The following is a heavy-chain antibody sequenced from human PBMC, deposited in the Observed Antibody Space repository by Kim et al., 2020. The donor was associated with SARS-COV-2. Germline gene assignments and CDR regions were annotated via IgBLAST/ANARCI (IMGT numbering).Heavy chain of an antibody. D-gene: IGHD1-26*01. CDR3: ARDLRISGTDFHYFYGLD. J-gene: IGHJ6*01. CDR2: VFQSGRT. V-gene: IGHV4-59*13. CDR1: GASINTFY. Sequence: SETLSLTCTVSGASINTFYWSWLRQAPGKGLEWIGYVFQSGRTKYNPSLKSRVTISLDTTKNQVSLKLKSVTAADTAIYFCARDLRISGTDFHYFYGLD.